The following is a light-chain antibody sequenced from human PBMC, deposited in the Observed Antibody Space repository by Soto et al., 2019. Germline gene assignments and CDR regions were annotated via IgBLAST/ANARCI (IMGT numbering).Light chain of an antibody. V-gene: IGKV3-15*01. CDR3: QQYNDWPLT. CDR1: QSVSGY. Sequence: EIVMTQSPATLSVSPGERATLSCRASQSVSGYLAWYQQRPGQAPRLLMYGVSSRATGIPTRFSGSGSGTAFTLTISSLQSADSAIYYCQQYNDWPLTFGGGTKVEI. CDR2: GVS. J-gene: IGKJ4*01.